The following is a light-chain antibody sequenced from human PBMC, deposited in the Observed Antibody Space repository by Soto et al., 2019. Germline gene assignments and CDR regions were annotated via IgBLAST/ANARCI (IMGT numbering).Light chain of an antibody. Sequence: DIVMTQSPLSLPVTPGDPSSISCRSXHILLHSNGYNYLDWYLQKPGQSPQLLIYLGSNRASGVPDRFSGSGSGTDFTLKISRVEAEDVGVYYCMQALHTPLTFGGGTKVDIK. J-gene: IGKJ4*01. CDR2: LGS. CDR3: MQALHTPLT. CDR1: HILLHSNGYNY. V-gene: IGKV2-28*01.